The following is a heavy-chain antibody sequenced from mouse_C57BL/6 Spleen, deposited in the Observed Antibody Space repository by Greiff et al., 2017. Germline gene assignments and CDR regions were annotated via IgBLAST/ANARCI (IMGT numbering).Heavy chain of an antibody. D-gene: IGHD1-1*01. CDR1: GYTFTSYW. V-gene: IGHV1-64*01. Sequence: QVQLQQSGAELVKPGASVKLSCKASGYTFTSYWMHWVKQRPGQGLEWIGMIHPNAGNTNYNEKFKRKATLTVDISSRTAYMHLSSLPSEDSAVYYCSRTTTDWYFDVWGTGTPVTVSS. CDR2: IHPNAGNT. CDR3: SRTTTDWYFDV. J-gene: IGHJ1*03.